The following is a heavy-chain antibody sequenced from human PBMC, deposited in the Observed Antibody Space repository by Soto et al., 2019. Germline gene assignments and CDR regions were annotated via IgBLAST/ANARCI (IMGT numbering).Heavy chain of an antibody. Sequence: QVQLVQSGAEVKKPESSVKVSCKASGGTFSSYAISWVRQAPGQGLEWMGGIIPIFGTANYAQKFQGRVTMTADESTSTAYMELSILRSEDTAVYYCARSENGITAIFGSYYYYYYGMDVWGQGTTVTVSS. CDR1: GGTFSSYA. V-gene: IGHV1-69*01. CDR2: IIPIFGTA. J-gene: IGHJ6*02. D-gene: IGHD3-3*01. CDR3: ARSENGITAIFGSYYYYYYGMDV.